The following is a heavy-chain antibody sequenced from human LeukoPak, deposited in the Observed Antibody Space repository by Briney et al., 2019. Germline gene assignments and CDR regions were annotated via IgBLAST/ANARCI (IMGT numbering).Heavy chain of an antibody. Sequence: GGSLRLSCAASGFTFSSYWMSWVRQAPGKGLEWVSSISSSSSYIYYADSVKGRFTISRDNAKNSLYLQVNSLRAEDTAVYYCARDGFSSSWYSILWGQGTLVTVSS. CDR2: ISSSSSYI. J-gene: IGHJ4*02. D-gene: IGHD6-13*01. CDR1: GFTFSSYW. CDR3: ARDGFSSSWYSIL. V-gene: IGHV3-21*01.